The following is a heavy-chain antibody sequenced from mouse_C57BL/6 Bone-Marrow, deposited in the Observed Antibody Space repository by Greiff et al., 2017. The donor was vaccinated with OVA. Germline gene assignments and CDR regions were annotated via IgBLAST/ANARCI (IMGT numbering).Heavy chain of an antibody. D-gene: IGHD1-1*01. V-gene: IGHV1-82*01. CDR1: GYAFSSSW. CDR3: AGADYYGSSYVAY. Sequence: QVQLQQSGPELVKPGASVKISCKASGYAFSSSWMNWVKQRPGKGLEWIGRIYPGDGDTNYNGKFKGKATLTADQSSSTAYMQLSSLTSEDSAVYFCAGADYYGSSYVAYWGQGTLVTVSA. J-gene: IGHJ3*01. CDR2: IYPGDGDT.